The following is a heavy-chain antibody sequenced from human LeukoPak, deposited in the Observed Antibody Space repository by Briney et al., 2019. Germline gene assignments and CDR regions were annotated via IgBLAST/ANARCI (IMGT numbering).Heavy chain of an antibody. CDR2: FYFSGST. Sequence: PSETLSLTCTVSGGSISSSSYYWGWIRQPPGKGLEWIGNFYFSGSTYYNPSLKSRLTISVDTSKNQFSLKLSSVTAADTAVYYCARQTGSGLFTLPGGLGTLVTVSS. CDR1: GGSISSSSYY. V-gene: IGHV4-39*07. J-gene: IGHJ4*02. D-gene: IGHD3/OR15-3a*01. CDR3: ARQTGSGLFTLP.